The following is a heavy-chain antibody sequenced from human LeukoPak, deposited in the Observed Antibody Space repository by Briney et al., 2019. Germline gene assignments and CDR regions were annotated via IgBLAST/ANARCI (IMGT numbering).Heavy chain of an antibody. CDR1: GGSISSSSYY. D-gene: IGHD6-19*01. V-gene: IGHV4-39*07. J-gene: IGHJ5*02. CDR2: IYYSGST. CDR3: ARDSPGPMEQWLPWFDP. Sequence: NPSETLSLTCTVSGGSISSSSYYWGWIRQPPGKGLEWIGSIYYSGSTYYNPSLKSRVTISVDTSKNQFSLKLSSVTAADTAVYYCARDSPGPMEQWLPWFDPWGQGTLVTVSS.